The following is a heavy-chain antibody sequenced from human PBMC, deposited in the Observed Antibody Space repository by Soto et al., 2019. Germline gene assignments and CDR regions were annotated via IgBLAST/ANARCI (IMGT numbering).Heavy chain of an antibody. CDR1: GGTFSSYA. V-gene: IGHV1-69*13. J-gene: IGHJ4*02. D-gene: IGHD2-15*01. CDR2: IIPIFGTA. CDR3: VSGGSHQRYYFDY. Sequence: SVKVSCKASGGTFSSYAIGWVRQAPGQGLEWMGGIIPIFGTANYAQKFQGRVTITADESTSTAYMELSSLRSEDTAVYYCVSGGSHQRYYFDYWGQGTLVTVSS.